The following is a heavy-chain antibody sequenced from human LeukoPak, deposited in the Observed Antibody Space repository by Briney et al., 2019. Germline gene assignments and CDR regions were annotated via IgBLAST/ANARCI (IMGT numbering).Heavy chain of an antibody. Sequence: SETLSLTCTVSGGSISSGDYYWSWIRQPPGKGLEWIGYIYYSGSTNYNPSLKSRVTISVDTSKNQFSLKLSSVTAADTAVYYCARDSGGWYARVDYWGQGTLVTVSS. D-gene: IGHD6-19*01. CDR3: ARDSGGWYARVDY. CDR2: IYYSGST. J-gene: IGHJ4*02. V-gene: IGHV4-30-4*08. CDR1: GGSISSGDYY.